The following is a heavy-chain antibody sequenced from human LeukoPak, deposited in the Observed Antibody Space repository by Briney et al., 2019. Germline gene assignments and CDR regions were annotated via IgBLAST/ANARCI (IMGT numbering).Heavy chain of an antibody. CDR2: IKQDGSEK. Sequence: GGSLRLSCAASGFTFSSYWMSWVRQAPGKGLEWVANIKQDGSEKYYVDSVKGRFTISRDNSKNTLYLQMNSLRAEDTAVYYCARDGLGIAVAGLDYWGQGTLVTVSS. J-gene: IGHJ4*02. V-gene: IGHV3-7*01. CDR1: GFTFSSYW. CDR3: ARDGLGIAVAGLDY. D-gene: IGHD6-19*01.